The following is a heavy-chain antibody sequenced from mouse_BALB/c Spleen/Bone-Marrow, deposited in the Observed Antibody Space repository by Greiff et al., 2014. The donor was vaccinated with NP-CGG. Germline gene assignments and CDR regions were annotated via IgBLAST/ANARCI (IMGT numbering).Heavy chain of an antibody. J-gene: IGHJ1*01. Sequence: QVKLQQSGSVLVRPGASVKLSCKASGYTFTSSWMHWAKQRPGQGLEWIGDIHPNSGNTNYNEKFRGKATLTVDTSSNTAYVDLSSLTSEDSAVYYCARSYRFWYFDVWGAGTTVTVSS. V-gene: IGHV1S130*01. CDR1: GYTFTSSW. CDR3: ARSYRFWYFDV. D-gene: IGHD2-14*01. CDR2: IHPNSGNT.